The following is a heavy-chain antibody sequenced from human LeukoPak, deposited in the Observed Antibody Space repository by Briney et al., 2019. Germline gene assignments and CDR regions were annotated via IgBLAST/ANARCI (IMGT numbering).Heavy chain of an antibody. D-gene: IGHD3-16*02. V-gene: IGHV3-21*01. CDR3: ARVSAGVIGMKDVFDI. CDR2: ISSSSSYI. J-gene: IGHJ3*02. Sequence: NAGGSLRLSCAASGSGFTFTSYSMNWVRQAPGKGLEWVSSISSSSSYIYYAGSVKGRFTISRDNAKNSLYLQMNSLRAEDTAVYYCARVSAGVIGMKDVFDIWGQGTIVTVSS. CDR1: GSGFTFTSYS.